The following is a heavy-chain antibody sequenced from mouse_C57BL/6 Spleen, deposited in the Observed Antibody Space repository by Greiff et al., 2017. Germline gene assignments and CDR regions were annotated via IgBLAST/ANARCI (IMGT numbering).Heavy chain of an antibody. CDR1: GYTFTSYW. CDR2: INPSNGGT. CDR3: ASLYDGYYFPDY. D-gene: IGHD2-3*01. V-gene: IGHV1-53*01. Sequence: VQLQQPGTELVKPGASVKLSCKASGYTFTSYWMHWVKQRPGQGLEWIGNINPSNGGTNYNQKFKDKATLTADKSSSTAYMQLSSLTYEDSAVYYCASLYDGYYFPDYWGQGTTLTVSS. J-gene: IGHJ2*01.